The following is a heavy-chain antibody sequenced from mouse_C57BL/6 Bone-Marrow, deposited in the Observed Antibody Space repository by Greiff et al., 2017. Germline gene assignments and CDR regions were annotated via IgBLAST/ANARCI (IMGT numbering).Heavy chain of an antibody. J-gene: IGHJ1*01. CDR3: TRDYGAFDI. CDR1: GYTFTSYW. Sequence: VQLQQSGPVLARPGASLKMSCTTSGYTFTSYWMPWVNQRPGQGLEWIGAIYPGNSGTSYNQMIKGKSKMTAVTSASTAYMVHSSLTNEDSAVYYCTRDYGAFDIGCAGTTVSVSS. V-gene: IGHV1-5*01. D-gene: IGHD1-1*01. CDR2: IYPGNSGT.